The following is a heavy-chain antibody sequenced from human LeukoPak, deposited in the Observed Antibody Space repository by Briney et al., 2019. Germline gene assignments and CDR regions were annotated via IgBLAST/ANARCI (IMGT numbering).Heavy chain of an antibody. CDR2: IRSKAYGGTT. V-gene: IGHV3-49*04. CDR1: GFTFGDYG. Sequence: GGSLRLSCTASGFTFGDYGMSWVRQAPGKGLEWVGFIRSKAYGGTTEYAASVKGRFTISRDDSKSIAYLQMNSLKTEDTAVYYCSRRVRYFDWLLTLSFDYWGQGTLVTVSS. J-gene: IGHJ4*02. D-gene: IGHD3-9*01. CDR3: SRRVRYFDWLLTLSFDY.